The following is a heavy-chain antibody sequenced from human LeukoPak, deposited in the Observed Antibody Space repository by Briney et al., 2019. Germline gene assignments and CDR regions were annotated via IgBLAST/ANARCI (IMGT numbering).Heavy chain of an antibody. D-gene: IGHD6-19*01. Sequence: GGSLRLSCAASGFTFSTHAMHRVRQAPGKGLDWVAFIWADGSDQEYADSVKGRFTISRDNSKKTMYLQMNSLRVEDTAVYYCARDPPGSGWALDYWGQGTLVTVSS. V-gene: IGHV3-33*01. CDR2: IWADGSDQ. CDR3: ARDPPGSGWALDY. CDR1: GFTFSTHA. J-gene: IGHJ4*02.